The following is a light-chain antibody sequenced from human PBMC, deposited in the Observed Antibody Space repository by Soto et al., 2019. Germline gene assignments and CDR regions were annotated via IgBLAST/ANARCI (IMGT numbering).Light chain of an antibody. V-gene: IGLV2-14*01. CDR2: EVS. CDR3: SSYTTSNTLV. Sequence: QSALTQPASVSGSPGQSITISCTGTSSDVGDYKYVSWYQKHPGKAPKALIYEVSNRLSGVSNRFSGSKSGNTASLTISGLQAEDEADYYCSSYTTSNTLVFGPGTKLTVL. J-gene: IGLJ1*01. CDR1: SSDVGDYKY.